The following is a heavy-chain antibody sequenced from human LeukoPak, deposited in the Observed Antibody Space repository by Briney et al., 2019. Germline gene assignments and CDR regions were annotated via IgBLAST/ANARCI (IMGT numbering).Heavy chain of an antibody. Sequence: GGSLRLSCAASGFTFSSYGMSWVRQAPGKGLEWVSAISGSGGSAYYADSVKGRFTISRDNSKNTLYLQMNSLRAEDTAVYYCAKVRMVRGVIKLAFYYYYYMDVWGKGTTVTISS. J-gene: IGHJ6*03. CDR3: AKVRMVRGVIKLAFYYYYYMDV. V-gene: IGHV3-23*01. CDR1: GFTFSSYG. D-gene: IGHD3-10*01. CDR2: ISGSGGSA.